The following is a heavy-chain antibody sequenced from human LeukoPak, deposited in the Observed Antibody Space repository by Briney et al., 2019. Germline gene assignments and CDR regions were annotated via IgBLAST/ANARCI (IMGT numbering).Heavy chain of an antibody. Sequence: PSQTLSLTCTVSGGSISSYYWSWMRQPPGKGLEWIGYIYCSGSTNYNPSLKSRVTISVDTSKNQFSLRLTSVTAADTAVYYCARQTGSGLFILPGGQGTLVTVSS. J-gene: IGHJ4*02. CDR3: ARQTGSGLFILP. CDR2: IYCSGST. CDR1: GGSISSYY. V-gene: IGHV4-59*08. D-gene: IGHD3/OR15-3a*01.